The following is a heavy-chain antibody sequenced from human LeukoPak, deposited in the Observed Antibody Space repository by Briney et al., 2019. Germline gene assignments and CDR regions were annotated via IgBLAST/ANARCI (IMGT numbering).Heavy chain of an antibody. V-gene: IGHV1-2*04. D-gene: IGHD4-17*01. Sequence: ASVKVSCKASGYTFTGYYMHWVRQAPGQGLEWMGWINPNSGGTNYAQKFQGWVTMTRDTSISTAYMELSRLRSDDTAMYYCARGPDYGDYVFDYWGQGTLVTVSS. CDR3: ARGPDYGDYVFDY. CDR2: INPNSGGT. J-gene: IGHJ4*02. CDR1: GYTFTGYY.